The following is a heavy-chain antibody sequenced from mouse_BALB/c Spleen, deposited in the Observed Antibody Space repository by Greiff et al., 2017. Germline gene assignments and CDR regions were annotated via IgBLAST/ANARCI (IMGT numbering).Heavy chain of an antibody. D-gene: IGHD1-1*01. CDR2: ISYSGST. V-gene: IGHV3-8*02. CDR3: ASVITTVVADWYFDV. CDR1: GDSITSGY. J-gene: IGHJ1*01. Sequence: DVKLVESGPSLVKPSQTLSLTCSVTGDSITSGYWNWIRKFPGNKLEYMGYISYSGSTYYNPSLKSRISITRDTSKNQYYLQLNSVTTEDTATYYCASVITTVVADWYFDVWGAGTTVTVSS.